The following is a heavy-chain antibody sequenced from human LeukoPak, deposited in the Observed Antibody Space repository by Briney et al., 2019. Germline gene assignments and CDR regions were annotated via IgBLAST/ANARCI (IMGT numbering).Heavy chain of an antibody. Sequence: SETLSLTCTVSGDSISGYYWSWIRQPPGKGLEWIGYIYYSGSTNYNPSLKSRVTISVDTSDNQSSLKLSSVTAADTAVYYCARLVSSSGGYNSRVDYWGQGTLVTVSS. V-gene: IGHV4-59*01. CDR2: IYYSGST. J-gene: IGHJ4*02. D-gene: IGHD5-24*01. CDR3: ARLVSSSGGYNSRVDY. CDR1: GDSISGYY.